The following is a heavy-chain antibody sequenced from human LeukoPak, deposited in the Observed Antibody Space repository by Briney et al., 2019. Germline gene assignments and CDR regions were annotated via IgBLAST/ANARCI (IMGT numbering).Heavy chain of an antibody. Sequence: SETLSLTCTVSGGSISSYYWSWIRQPPGKGLEWIGYIYYSGSTNYNPSLKSRVTISVDTSKNQFSLKLSSVTAADTAVYYCARAAAGPLWGYYYMDAWGKGTTVTVSS. CDR3: ARAAAGPLWGYYYMDA. J-gene: IGHJ6*03. V-gene: IGHV4-59*12. CDR1: GGSISSYY. CDR2: IYYSGST. D-gene: IGHD6-13*01.